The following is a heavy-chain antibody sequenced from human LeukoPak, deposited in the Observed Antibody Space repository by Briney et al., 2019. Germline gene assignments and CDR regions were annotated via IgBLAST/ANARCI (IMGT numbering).Heavy chain of an antibody. CDR1: GFTFSSYE. CDR3: ARDKAAVAGGGLFDY. Sequence: GGSLRLSCAASGFTFSSYEMNWVRQAPGKGLEWVSYISSSGSTIYYADSVKGRFTISRDNAKNSLYLQMNSLRAEDTAVYYCARDKAAVAGGGLFDYWGQGTLVTVSS. D-gene: IGHD6-19*01. J-gene: IGHJ4*02. V-gene: IGHV3-48*03. CDR2: ISSSGSTI.